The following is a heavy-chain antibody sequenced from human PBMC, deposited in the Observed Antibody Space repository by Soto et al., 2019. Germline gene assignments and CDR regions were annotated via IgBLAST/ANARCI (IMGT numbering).Heavy chain of an antibody. D-gene: IGHD6-19*01. J-gene: IGHJ5*02. V-gene: IGHV1-24*01. CDR1: GYTLTELS. CDR3: ATAQLIAVENNWFDP. Sequence: ASVKVSCXVSGYTLTELSMHWVRQAPGKGLEWMVGFDPEDGETIYAQKFQGRVTMTEDTSTDTAYTELSSLRSEDTAVYYCATAQLIAVENNWFDPWGQGTLVTVSS. CDR2: FDPEDGET.